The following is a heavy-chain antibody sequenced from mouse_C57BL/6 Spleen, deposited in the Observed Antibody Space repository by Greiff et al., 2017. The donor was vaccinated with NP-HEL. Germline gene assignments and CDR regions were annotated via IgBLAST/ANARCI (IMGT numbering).Heavy chain of an antibody. Sequence: QVQLQQPGAELVRPGSSVKLSCKASGYTFTSYWMHWVKQRPIQGLEWIGNIDPSDSETHYNQKFKDKATLTVDKSSSTAYMQLSSMTSEDSAVYYCARETGQGFAYWGKGLWSLSLQ. CDR1: GYTFTSYW. V-gene: IGHV1-52*01. CDR2: IDPSDSET. J-gene: IGHJ3*01. CDR3: ARETGQGFAY. D-gene: IGHD4-1*01.